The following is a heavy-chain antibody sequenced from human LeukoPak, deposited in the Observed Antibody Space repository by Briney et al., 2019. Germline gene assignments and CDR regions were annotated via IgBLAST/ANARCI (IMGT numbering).Heavy chain of an antibody. CDR3: ARGAPEGCSGGSCYSLGLTHLNY. CDR2: ISSSSSYK. D-gene: IGHD2-15*01. V-gene: IGHV3-21*01. Sequence: PGGSLRLSCAASGFTFSSYSMNWVRQAPGKGLEWVSSISSSSSYKYYADSVKGRFTISRDNAKNSLYLQMNSLRAEDTAVYYCARGAPEGCSGGSCYSLGLTHLNYWGQGTLVTVSS. J-gene: IGHJ4*02. CDR1: GFTFSSYS.